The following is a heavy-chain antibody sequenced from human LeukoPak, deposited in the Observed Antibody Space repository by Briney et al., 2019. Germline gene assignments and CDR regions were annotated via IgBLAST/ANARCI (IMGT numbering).Heavy chain of an antibody. J-gene: IGHJ1*01. D-gene: IGHD2-15*01. CDR1: GYTLTELS. CDR2: FDPEDGET. Sequence: VASVKVSCKVSGYTLTELSMHWVRQAPGKGLEWMGGFDPEDGETIYAQKFQGRVTMTEDTSTDTAYMELSSLRSEDTAVYYRATAVVAATRSEYFQHWGQGTLVTVSS. V-gene: IGHV1-24*01. CDR3: ATAVVAATRSEYFQH.